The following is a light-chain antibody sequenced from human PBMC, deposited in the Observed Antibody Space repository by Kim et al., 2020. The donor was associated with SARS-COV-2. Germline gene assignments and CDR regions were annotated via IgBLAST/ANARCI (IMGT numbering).Light chain of an antibody. CDR1: SSDVGGYNY. CDR2: DVS. CDR3: SSYTSSSTRV. V-gene: IGLV2-14*03. Sequence: QSITISCTGTSSDVGGYNYVSWYQQHPGKAPKLMIYDVSNRPSGVSNRFSGSKSGNTASLTISGLQAEDEADYYCSSYTSSSTRVFGGGTQLTVL. J-gene: IGLJ2*01.